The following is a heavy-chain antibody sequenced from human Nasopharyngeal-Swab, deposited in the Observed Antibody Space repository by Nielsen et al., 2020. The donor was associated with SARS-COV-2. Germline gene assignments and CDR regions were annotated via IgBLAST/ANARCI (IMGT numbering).Heavy chain of an antibody. CDR2: ISSSGSTI. J-gene: IGHJ4*02. D-gene: IGHD1-26*01. CDR3: ARVWELLSFDY. Sequence: GGSLRLSCAASGFTFSDYYMSWIRQAPGKGLEWVSYISSSGSTIYYTDSVKGRFTISRDNAKNSLYLQMNSLRAEDTAVYYCARVWELLSFDYWGQGTLVTVSS. V-gene: IGHV3-11*04. CDR1: GFTFSDYY.